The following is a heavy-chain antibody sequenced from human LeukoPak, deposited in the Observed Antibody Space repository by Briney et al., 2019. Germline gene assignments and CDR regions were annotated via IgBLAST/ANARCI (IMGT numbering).Heavy chain of an antibody. Sequence: PGGSLRLSCAASGFIFSKAWMAWVRQALGKGLEWVGHIKPKTDDGTTDYAAPVKGRFTISRDDSKSTLYLQMNSLNTEDTAVYFCTSALDLVLGELLGYWGQGTLVTVSS. V-gene: IGHV3-15*01. CDR1: GFIFSKAW. CDR2: IKPKTDDGTT. J-gene: IGHJ4*02. CDR3: TSALDLVLGELLGY. D-gene: IGHD3-16*01.